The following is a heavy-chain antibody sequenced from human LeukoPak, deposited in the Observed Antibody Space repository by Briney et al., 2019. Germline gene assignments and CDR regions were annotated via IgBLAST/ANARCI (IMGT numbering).Heavy chain of an antibody. D-gene: IGHD4-17*01. CDR3: ARSYGTNDY. J-gene: IGHJ4*02. CDR2: IYTSGST. V-gene: IGHV4-61*02. CDR1: GGSISSGCYY. Sequence: SQTLSLTCTVSGGSISSGCYYWSWIRQPAGKGLEWIGRIYTSGSTNYNPSLKSRVTISVDTSKNQFSLKLSSVTAADTAVYYCARSYGTNDYWGQGTLVTVSS.